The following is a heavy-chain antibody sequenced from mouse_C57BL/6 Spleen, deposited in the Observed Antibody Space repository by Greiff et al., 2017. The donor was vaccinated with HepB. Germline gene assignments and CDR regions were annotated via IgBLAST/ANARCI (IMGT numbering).Heavy chain of an antibody. CDR3: ARRGSSYEDY. Sequence: DVQLQESGPELVKPGASVKIPGKASGSTFPNYNLDWVKQSHGKSLEWIGVINPNNGGTIYNQKFKGKATLTVDKSSSTAYMELRSLTSEDTAVYYCARRGSSYEDYWGQGTTLTVSS. J-gene: IGHJ2*01. CDR2: INPNNGGT. V-gene: IGHV1-18*01. D-gene: IGHD1-1*01. CDR1: GSTFPNYN.